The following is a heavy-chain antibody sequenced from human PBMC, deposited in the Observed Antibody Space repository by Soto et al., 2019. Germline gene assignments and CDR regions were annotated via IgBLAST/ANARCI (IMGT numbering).Heavy chain of an antibody. J-gene: IGHJ4*02. Sequence: EVQLLESGGDLAQPGGSLRLICAASGFTFSNYAMTWVRQSPGKGLEWVSTITSAGSTFYGDTVKVRFPISRDNSKSTLYLQMNSLGAEDTAVYYCAKTDKFHSQSSGWANRFDSWGQGTLVTVSS. CDR3: AKTDKFHSQSSGWANRFDS. D-gene: IGHD6-19*01. CDR2: ITSAGST. CDR1: GFTFSNYA. V-gene: IGHV3-23*01.